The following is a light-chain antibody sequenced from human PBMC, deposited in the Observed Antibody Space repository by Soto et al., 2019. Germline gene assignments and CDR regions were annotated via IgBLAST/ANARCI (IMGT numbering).Light chain of an antibody. Sequence: EIVMTQSPCSLRLFPGERSTLSCRASQNVSSNCLAWYQQKPRQPPSLLISGAPSGATGIPDRFSGSGSGTDFSLTIRILEPEDFVIYYCQQYGSLPITFGQGTRLEIK. CDR2: GAP. V-gene: IGKV3-20*01. J-gene: IGKJ5*01. CDR3: QQYGSLPIT. CDR1: QNVSSNC.